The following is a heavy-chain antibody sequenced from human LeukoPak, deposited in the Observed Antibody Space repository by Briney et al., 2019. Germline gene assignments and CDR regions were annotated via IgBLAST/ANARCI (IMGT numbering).Heavy chain of an antibody. CDR2: IYYSGST. J-gene: IGHJ4*02. D-gene: IGHD2-2*02. Sequence: PSETLSLTCTVSGGSISSGGYYWSWIRQHPGKGLEWIGSIYYSGSTNYNPSLQGRVTISLDTSRNQFSLNLSSATAADTAVYYCARGDTDPLFAYWGQGTLVTVSS. CDR1: GGSISSGGYY. V-gene: IGHV4-31*03. CDR3: ARGDTDPLFAY.